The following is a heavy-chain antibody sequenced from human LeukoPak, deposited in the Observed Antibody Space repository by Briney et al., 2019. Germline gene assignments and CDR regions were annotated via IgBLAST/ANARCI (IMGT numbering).Heavy chain of an antibody. D-gene: IGHD6-13*01. CDR1: GFTFSSYE. J-gene: IGHJ4*02. CDR3: AKGAAAGPTPN. V-gene: IGHV3-48*03. CDR2: ISSSGSTI. Sequence: GGSLRLSCAASGFTFSSYEMNWVRQAPGKGLEWVSYISSSGSTIYYADSVKGRFTISRDNSKNTLYLQMNSLRAEDTAVYYCAKGAAAGPTPNWGQGTLVTVSS.